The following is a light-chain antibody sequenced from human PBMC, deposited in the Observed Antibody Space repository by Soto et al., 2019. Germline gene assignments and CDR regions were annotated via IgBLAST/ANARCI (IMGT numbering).Light chain of an antibody. Sequence: DIQLTQSPSTLSASVGDRVTITCRASDNINNWLAWYQQKPGKGPKVLIYKASNLEKGVSTRFSGSGSGTEFTLTISSLQPDDFATYNCHHYNGYWTFGLGTKVEVK. J-gene: IGKJ1*01. V-gene: IGKV1-5*03. CDR1: DNINNW. CDR3: HHYNGYWT. CDR2: KAS.